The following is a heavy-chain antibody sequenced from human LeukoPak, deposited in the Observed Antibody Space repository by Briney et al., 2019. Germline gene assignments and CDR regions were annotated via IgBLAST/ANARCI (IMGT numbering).Heavy chain of an antibody. V-gene: IGHV3-7*01. CDR2: IKQDGSDK. CDR1: GFLISRHY. J-gene: IGHJ3*02. Sequence: GGSLRLSCAASGFLISRHYMSWVRQAPGKGLEWVANIKQDGSDKYYVDSVRGRFTISRDNAKNSVYLQMNSLRAEDTAVYYCAREGDAFDIWGQGTMVTVSS. CDR3: AREGDAFDI.